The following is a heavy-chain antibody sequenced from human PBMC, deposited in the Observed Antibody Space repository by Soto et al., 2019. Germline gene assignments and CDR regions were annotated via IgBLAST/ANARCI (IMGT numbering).Heavy chain of an antibody. Sequence: QVQLVESGGGVVQPGRSLRLSCAASGFTFRSYAMHWVRQAPGKGLDWVAVISYDGSKKYYAGSVKGRFTISRDNSKSTLYLEMNNLSSEDTAVYYCARDLDDFLTGDFGIDVWGQGTTVTISS. CDR2: ISYDGSKK. J-gene: IGHJ6*02. CDR1: GFTFRSYA. D-gene: IGHD3-9*01. CDR3: ARDLDDFLTGDFGIDV. V-gene: IGHV3-30-3*01.